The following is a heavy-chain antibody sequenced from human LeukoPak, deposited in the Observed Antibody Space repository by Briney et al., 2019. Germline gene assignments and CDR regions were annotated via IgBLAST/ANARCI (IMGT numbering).Heavy chain of an antibody. CDR2: IYYSGST. V-gene: IGHV4-39*01. CDR3: ARHRPWIQKCRD. CDR1: GGSISSSSYY. J-gene: IGHJ4*02. Sequence: SETLSLTCTVSGGSISSSSYYWGWIRQPPGKGLEWIGSIYYSGSTYYNPSLKSRVTISVDTSKNQFSLKLSSVTAADTAVYYCARHRPWIQKCRDWGQGTLVTVSS. D-gene: IGHD5-18*01.